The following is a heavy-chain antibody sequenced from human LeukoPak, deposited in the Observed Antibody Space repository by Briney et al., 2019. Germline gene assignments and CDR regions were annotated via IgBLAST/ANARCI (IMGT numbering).Heavy chain of an antibody. Sequence: SETLSLTCTVPGGSISSYYWSWIRQPPGKGLEWIGYIYYSGSTNYNPSLKSRVTISVDTSKNQFSLKLSSVTAADTAVYYCARRMGGAALVYFDYWGQGTLVTVSS. CDR3: ARRMGGAALVYFDY. V-gene: IGHV4-59*01. CDR1: GGSISSYY. CDR2: IYYSGST. D-gene: IGHD3-16*01. J-gene: IGHJ4*02.